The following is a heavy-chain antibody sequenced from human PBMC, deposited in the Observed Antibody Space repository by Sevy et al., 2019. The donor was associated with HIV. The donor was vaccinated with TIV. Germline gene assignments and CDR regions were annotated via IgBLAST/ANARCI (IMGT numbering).Heavy chain of an antibody. D-gene: IGHD3-22*01. V-gene: IGHV5-51*01. J-gene: IGHJ4*02. Sequence: GESLKISCKGHGYSFTSHWIGWVRQMPGKGLDWMGIIFPGDSETRYSPSFQGEVTISADKSISTDFLQWSSLKASDTAIYYCARSRSGYFDSSGYYINWGQGTLVTVSS. CDR1: GYSFTSHW. CDR3: ARSRSGYFDSSGYYIN. CDR2: IFPGDSET.